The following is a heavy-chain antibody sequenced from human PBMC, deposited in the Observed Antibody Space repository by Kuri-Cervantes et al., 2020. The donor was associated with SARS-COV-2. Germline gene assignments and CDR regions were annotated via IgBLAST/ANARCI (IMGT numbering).Heavy chain of an antibody. V-gene: IGHV3-11*03. Sequence: GESLKISCAASGFTFSDHYMSWIRQAPGKGLEWVSDISGSSRYTNYADSVKGRFTISRDNAKNSLYLQMNSLRAEDTAVYYCARGVTRLDLWGRGTLVTVSS. CDR1: GFTFSDHY. CDR2: ISGSSRYT. D-gene: IGHD4-23*01. J-gene: IGHJ2*01. CDR3: ARGVTRLDL.